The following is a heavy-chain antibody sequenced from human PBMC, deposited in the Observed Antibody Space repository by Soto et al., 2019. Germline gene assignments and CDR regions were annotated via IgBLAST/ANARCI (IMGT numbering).Heavy chain of an antibody. V-gene: IGHV1-18*03. D-gene: IGHD3-3*01. CDR3: AGVDLNFGRSSAFDT. J-gene: IGHJ3*02. CDR1: RYTYTRQG. CDR2: IRAYIGKT. Sequence: AAPKLSGKASRYTYTRQGISWVSEAPDQGFEGMGWIRAYIGKTNYAQNLQDRGTITTDTTTSTAYMELRSLRTDDMAVYYCAGVDLNFGRSSAFDTWGQETMVTVSS.